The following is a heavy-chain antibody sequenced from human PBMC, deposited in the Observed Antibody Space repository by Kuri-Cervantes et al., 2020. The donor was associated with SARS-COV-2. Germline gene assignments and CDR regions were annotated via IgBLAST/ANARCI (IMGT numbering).Heavy chain of an antibody. D-gene: IGHD3-22*01. CDR1: GFTFSSYG. CDR3: AKSFLSLGYDSSGFEAGMDV. V-gene: IGHV3-30*18. J-gene: IGHJ6*02. Sequence: LSLTCAASGFTFSSYGMHWVRQAPGKGLEWVAVISYDGSNKYYADSVKGRFTISRDNSKNTLYLQMNSLRAEDTAVYYCAKSFLSLGYDSSGFEAGMDVWGQGTTVTSP. CDR2: ISYDGSNK.